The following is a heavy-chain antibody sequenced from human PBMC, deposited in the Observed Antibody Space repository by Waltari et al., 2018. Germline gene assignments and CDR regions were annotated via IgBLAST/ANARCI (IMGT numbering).Heavy chain of an antibody. D-gene: IGHD6-19*01. J-gene: IGHJ2*01. Sequence: QVQLQESGPGLVKPSETLSLTCAVSGYSISSGYYWGWIRPPPGKGLEWIGSIYHSGSTYYNPSLKSRVTISVDTSKNQFSLKLSSVTAADTAVYYCARQGVAGTYFDLWGRGTLVTVSS. V-gene: IGHV4-38-2*01. CDR1: GYSISSGYY. CDR3: ARQGVAGTYFDL. CDR2: IYHSGST.